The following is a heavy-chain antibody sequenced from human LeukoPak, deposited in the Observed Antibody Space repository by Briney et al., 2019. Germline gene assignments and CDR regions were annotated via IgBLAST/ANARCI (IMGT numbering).Heavy chain of an antibody. CDR1: GNSFTSYW. D-gene: IGHD5-18*01. CDR3: ARQGGDTAMAAIRHYYYYGMDV. Sequence: LGESLKISCQGSGNSFTSYWISWVRQLPGKGLEWMGIIYPGDSDTRYSPSFQGQVTISADKSISTAYLQWSSLKASDTAMYYCARQGGDTAMAAIRHYYYYGMDVWGQGTTVTVSS. CDR2: IYPGDSDT. J-gene: IGHJ6*02. V-gene: IGHV5-51*01.